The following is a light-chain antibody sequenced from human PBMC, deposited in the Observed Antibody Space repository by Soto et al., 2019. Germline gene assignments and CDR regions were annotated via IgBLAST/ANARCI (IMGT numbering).Light chain of an antibody. CDR3: SSYTSSSTLVV. V-gene: IGLV2-14*01. J-gene: IGLJ2*01. CDR2: DVS. CDR1: SSDVGGYNY. Sequence: QSALTQPASVSGSPGQSITISCTGTSSDVGGYNYVSWYQQHPGKAPKLMIYDVSNRPSGVSNRFSGSKSGNTASLTISGRGAEDEADYYCSSYTSSSTLVVFGGGTKLTVL.